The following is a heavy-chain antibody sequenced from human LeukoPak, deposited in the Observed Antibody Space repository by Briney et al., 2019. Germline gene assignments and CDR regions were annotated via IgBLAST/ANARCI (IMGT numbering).Heavy chain of an antibody. Sequence: GGSLRLSCASSGLTFSSYAMRWVRQAPGKGLEWVSAISGSGGSTYYADAVKGRFTISRDNSKNTLYLQMYSLRAEDTAVYYSAKGGTVSAFDYWGQGTLVTVSS. D-gene: IGHD4-17*01. J-gene: IGHJ4*02. CDR1: GLTFSSYA. CDR2: ISGSGGST. V-gene: IGHV3-23*01. CDR3: AKGGTVSAFDY.